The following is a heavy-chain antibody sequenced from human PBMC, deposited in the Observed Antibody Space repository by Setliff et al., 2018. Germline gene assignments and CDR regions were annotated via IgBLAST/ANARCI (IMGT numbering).Heavy chain of an antibody. V-gene: IGHV3-30*02. D-gene: IGHD3-10*01. Sequence: PGGSLRLSCAASGFTFSSYGMHWVRQAPGKGLEWVAFIRYDGSNKDYADSVKGRFTISRDNSKNTFDLQMNSLRADDTAVYYCRVWIGDLSRDFWGRGTLVTVSS. CDR2: IRYDGSNK. J-gene: IGHJ4*02. CDR1: GFTFSSYG. CDR3: RVWIGDLSRDF.